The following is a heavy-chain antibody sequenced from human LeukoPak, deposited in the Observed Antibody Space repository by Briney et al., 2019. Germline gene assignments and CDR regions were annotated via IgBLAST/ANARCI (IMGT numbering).Heavy chain of an antibody. Sequence: ASVNVSCKASGYTFTTHDINWVRQATGQGLEWLGWMSPNSGDTGYAQKFQGRVTMTSDSSISTAYMELSSLRSEDTAIYYCVRTPPNWGFDYWGQGTLVTVSS. V-gene: IGHV1-8*01. CDR1: GYTFTTHD. J-gene: IGHJ4*02. D-gene: IGHD7-27*01. CDR2: MSPNSGDT. CDR3: VRTPPNWGFDY.